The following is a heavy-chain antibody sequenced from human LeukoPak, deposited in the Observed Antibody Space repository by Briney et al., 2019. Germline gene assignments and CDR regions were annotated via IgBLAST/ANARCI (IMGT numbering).Heavy chain of an antibody. D-gene: IGHD3-10*01. CDR3: AKDIRGYFDAFDI. CDR1: GFTFDDYA. CDR2: IRWNSGSI. V-gene: IGHV3-9*01. J-gene: IGHJ3*02. Sequence: PAGGSLRLSCAASGFTFDDYAMHWVRQAPGKGLEWVSGIRWNSGSIGYADSVKGRFTISRDNAKNSLYLQMNSLRAEDTALYYCAKDIRGYFDAFDIWGQGTMVTVSS.